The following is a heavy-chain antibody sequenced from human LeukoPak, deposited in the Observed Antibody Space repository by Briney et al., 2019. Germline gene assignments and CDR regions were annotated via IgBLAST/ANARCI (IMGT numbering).Heavy chain of an antibody. CDR2: ISSSSSYI. CDR1: GFTFSSYS. D-gene: IGHD1-26*01. CDR3: ARDTYKGIVGARDI. V-gene: IGHV3-21*01. J-gene: IGHJ3*02. Sequence: KAGGSLRLSCAASGFTFSSYSMNWVRQAPGKGLEWVSSISSSSSYIYYADSVKGRFTIFRDNAKNSLYLQMNSLRAEDTAVYYCARDTYKGIVGARDIWGQGTMVTVSS.